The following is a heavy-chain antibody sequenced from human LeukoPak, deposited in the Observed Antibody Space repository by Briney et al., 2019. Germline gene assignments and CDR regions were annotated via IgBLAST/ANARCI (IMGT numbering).Heavy chain of an antibody. CDR1: GFTFSNAW. V-gene: IGHV3-15*01. CDR3: TTYYSSSWYYYYYYGMGV. CDR2: IKSKTDGGTT. D-gene: IGHD6-13*01. Sequence: GGSLRLSCAPSGFTFSNAWRSWVRQAPGKGLEWVGRIKSKTDGGTTDYAAPVKGRFTISRDDSKNTLYLQMNSLKTEDTAVYYCTTYYSSSWYYYYYYGMGVWGQGTTVTVSS. J-gene: IGHJ6*02.